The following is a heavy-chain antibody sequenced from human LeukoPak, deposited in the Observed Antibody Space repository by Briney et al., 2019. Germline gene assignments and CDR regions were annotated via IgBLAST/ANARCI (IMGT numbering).Heavy chain of an antibody. J-gene: IGHJ4*02. D-gene: IGHD3/OR15-3a*01. V-gene: IGHV4-39*01. CDR1: GGSISSSSYY. CDR3: ARTNDFWTGYYEK. Sequence: KPSETLSLTCTVSGGSISSSSYYWGWIRQPPGKGLEWIGSIYYSGSTYYNPSLKSRVTISVDTSKNQFSLKLSSVTAADSGVYYCARTNDFWTGYYEKWGQGTRVTVSS. CDR2: IYYSGST.